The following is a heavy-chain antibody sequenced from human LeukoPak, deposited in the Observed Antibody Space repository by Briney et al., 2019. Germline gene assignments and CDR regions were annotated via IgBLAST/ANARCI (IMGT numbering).Heavy chain of an antibody. J-gene: IGHJ5*02. V-gene: IGHV1-18*01. Sequence: ASVNVSCKASRYTLTSSGISWVRQAPGQGLEWMGWISAYNGNTHYVQNLQGRVTMTTDTSTSTAYMELRSLRSDDTAVYYCAKNKWESWFDPWGQGTLVTVSS. CDR1: RYTLTSSG. CDR2: ISAYNGNT. CDR3: AKNKWESWFDP. D-gene: IGHD1-26*01.